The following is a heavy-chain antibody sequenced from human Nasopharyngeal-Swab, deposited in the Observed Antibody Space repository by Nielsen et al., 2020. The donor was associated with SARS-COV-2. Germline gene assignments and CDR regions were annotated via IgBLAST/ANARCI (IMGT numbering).Heavy chain of an antibody. J-gene: IGHJ4*02. V-gene: IGHV3-30*03. Sequence: GGSLRLSCAVSGFTFNNYGMHWVRQAPGKGLEWVALISYEGSLKYYADSVKGRFTISRDSSKNTVYLQMNSLRPEDTAVYYCARRRPILHLGEFSSIFDSWGQGTLVTVSS. CDR2: ISYEGSLK. CDR3: ARRRPILHLGEFSSIFDS. CDR1: GFTFNNYG. D-gene: IGHD3-16*01.